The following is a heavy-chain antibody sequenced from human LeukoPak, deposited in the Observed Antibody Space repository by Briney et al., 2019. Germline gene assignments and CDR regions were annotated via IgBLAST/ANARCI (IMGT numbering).Heavy chain of an antibody. CDR1: GFIFSSYS. V-gene: IGHV3-23*01. CDR2: ITGSGGNT. CDR3: AKSASSSWPSYYYGMDV. Sequence: GGSLRLSCAASGFIFSSYSMSWVRQAPGKGLEWVSVITGSGGNTYYADSVRGRFTISKDNSKNTVYLQMSSLRVDDTAVYYCAKSASSSWPSYYYGMDVWGQGTTVTVSS. J-gene: IGHJ6*02. D-gene: IGHD6-13*01.